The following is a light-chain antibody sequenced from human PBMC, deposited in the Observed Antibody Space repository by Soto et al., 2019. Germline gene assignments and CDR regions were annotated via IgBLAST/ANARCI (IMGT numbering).Light chain of an antibody. J-gene: IGKJ1*01. CDR3: QQYGSSPPT. V-gene: IGKV3-20*01. CDR2: DAS. CDR1: QRIGTY. Sequence: IGVTQSPATLSLSPGDRATLSCRASQRIGTYLAWYQQKPGQAPRLLIYDASNRATGIPARFGGGGSGTDFTLTINRLEPEDFALYYCQQYGSSPPTFGQGTKVDI.